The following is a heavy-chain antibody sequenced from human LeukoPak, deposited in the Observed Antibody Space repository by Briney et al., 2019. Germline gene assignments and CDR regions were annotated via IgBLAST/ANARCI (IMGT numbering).Heavy chain of an antibody. D-gene: IGHD2-15*01. J-gene: IGHJ6*02. Sequence: GASVKVSCKASGGTFSSYAISWVRQAPGQGLEWMGGITPIFGTANYAQKFQGRVTITADESTSTAYMELSSLRSEDTAVYYCARVGCSGGSCYSSRLYYYYGMDVWGQGTTVTVSS. CDR1: GGTFSSYA. CDR2: ITPIFGTA. V-gene: IGHV1-69*13. CDR3: ARVGCSGGSCYSSRLYYYYGMDV.